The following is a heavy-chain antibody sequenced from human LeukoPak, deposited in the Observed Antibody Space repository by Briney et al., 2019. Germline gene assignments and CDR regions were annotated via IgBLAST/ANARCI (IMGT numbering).Heavy chain of an antibody. CDR1: GFTFSSYA. D-gene: IGHD3-3*01. Sequence: PGRSLRLSCAASGFTFSSYAMHWVRQAPGKGLEWVAVISYDGSNKYYADSVKGRFTISRDNSKNTLYLQMNSLRAEDTAVYYCASEIIFGSFDYWGQGTLVIVSS. V-gene: IGHV3-30*04. CDR2: ISYDGSNK. CDR3: ASEIIFGSFDY. J-gene: IGHJ4*02.